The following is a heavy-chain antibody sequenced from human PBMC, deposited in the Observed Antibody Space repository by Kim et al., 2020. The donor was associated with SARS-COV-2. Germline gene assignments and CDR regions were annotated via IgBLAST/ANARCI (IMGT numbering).Heavy chain of an antibody. D-gene: IGHD3-16*01. CDR2: INPNSGGT. V-gene: IGHV1-2*02. CDR3: ARDGGEGLHDSTFDY. Sequence: ASVKVSCKASGYTFTGYYMHWVRQAPGQGLEWMGWINPNSGGTNYAQKFQGRVTMTRDTSISTAYMELSRLRSDDTAVYYCARDGGEGLHDSTFDYWGQGTLVTVSS. J-gene: IGHJ4*02. CDR1: GYTFTGYY.